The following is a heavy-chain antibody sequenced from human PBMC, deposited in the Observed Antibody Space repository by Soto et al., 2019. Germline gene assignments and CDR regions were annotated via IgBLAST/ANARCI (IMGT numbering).Heavy chain of an antibody. CDR1: GGNFSSHC. V-gene: IGHV1-69*13. J-gene: IGHJ5*02. D-gene: IGHD6-19*01. Sequence: SVNVSCKPSGGNFSSHCISWGREAPGQGLEFMGGIMPIFGTTNYAQKFRGRVTITADEPTSTVYMELRSLRSEDTAVYYCARVSGRGWYNWFDPWGQGTPVTVSS. CDR3: ARVSGRGWYNWFDP. CDR2: IMPIFGTT.